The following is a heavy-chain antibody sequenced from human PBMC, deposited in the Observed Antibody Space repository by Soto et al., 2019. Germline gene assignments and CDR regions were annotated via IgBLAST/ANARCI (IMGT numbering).Heavy chain of an antibody. D-gene: IGHD2-21*02. V-gene: IGHV1-18*01. CDR2: ISAYNGNT. CDR3: ASSQHIVVVTAIQDRSDEDAFDI. CDR1: GYTFTSYG. Sequence: GASVKVSCKASGYTFTSYGISWVRQAPGQGLEWMGWISAYNGNTNYAQKLQGRVTMTTDTSTSTAYMELRSLRSDDTAVYYCASSQHIVVVTAIQDRSDEDAFDIWGQGTMVTVS. J-gene: IGHJ3*02.